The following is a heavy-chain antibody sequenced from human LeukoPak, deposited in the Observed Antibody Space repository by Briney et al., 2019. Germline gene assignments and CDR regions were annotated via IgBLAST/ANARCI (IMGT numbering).Heavy chain of an antibody. V-gene: IGHV4-59*01. CDR2: IYYSGST. D-gene: IGHD2-8*01. CDR1: GGSISRYY. J-gene: IGHJ4*02. CDR3: ARDHLNCTNGVCYTHFDY. Sequence: PSETLSLTCTVSGGSISRYYWSWIRQPPGKGLEWIGYIYYSGSTDYNPSLKSRVTISVDTSKNQFSLKLSSVPAADTAVYYCARDHLNCTNGVCYTHFDYWGQGTLVTVSS.